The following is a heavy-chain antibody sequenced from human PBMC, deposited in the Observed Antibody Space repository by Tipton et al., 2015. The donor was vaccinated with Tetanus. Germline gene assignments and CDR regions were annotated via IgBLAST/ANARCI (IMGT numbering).Heavy chain of an antibody. CDR1: GYTFTRYE. CDR3: ARGVVETSDYDFWSGYVVVYAMDA. D-gene: IGHD3-3*01. V-gene: IGHV1-8*01. CDR2: MNTNSGST. Sequence: QLVQSGAEVKKPGASVKVSCKASGYTFTRYEINWARQATGQGLEWMGWMNTNSGSTGYAQRFQGRVTMTLNTSISTAYMELSSLRSEDTAVYYCARGVVETSDYDFWSGYVVVYAMDAWGQGTPVTVSS. J-gene: IGHJ6*02.